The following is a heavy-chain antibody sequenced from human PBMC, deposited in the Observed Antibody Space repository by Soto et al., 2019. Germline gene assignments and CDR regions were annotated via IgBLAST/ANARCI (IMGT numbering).Heavy chain of an antibody. CDR2: VNSDGSST. V-gene: IGHV3-74*01. Sequence: EVQLVESGGGSVQPGGSLRLSCTASGFTFTTYWIHWVRQAPGKGLVWVSRVNSDGSSTIYADSVKGRFTISRDNAKNTVYLQMNSLRDDDTAVYYCGRGASTGLACDAFDIWGEGTVVSVSS. D-gene: IGHD6-19*01. J-gene: IGHJ3*02. CDR3: GRGASTGLACDAFDI. CDR1: GFTFTTYW.